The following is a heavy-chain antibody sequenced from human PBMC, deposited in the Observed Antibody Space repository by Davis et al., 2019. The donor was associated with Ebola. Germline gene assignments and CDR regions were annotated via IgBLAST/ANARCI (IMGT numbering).Heavy chain of an antibody. D-gene: IGHD5-12*01. V-gene: IGHV1-69*02. CDR3: TTPGGQDSGYEVFDI. J-gene: IGHJ3*02. CDR1: GGTFSSYT. CDR2: IIPILGIA. Sequence: SVKVSCKASGGTFSSYTISWVRQAPGQGLEWMGRIIPILGIANYAQKFQGRVTVTRDTSTTTVYMDLSSLRSEDTALYYCTTPGGQDSGYEVFDIWGQGTMVTVSS.